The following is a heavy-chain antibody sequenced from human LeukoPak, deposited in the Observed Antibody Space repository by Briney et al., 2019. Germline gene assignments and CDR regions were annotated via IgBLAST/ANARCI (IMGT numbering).Heavy chain of an antibody. CDR1: GYTSTSYF. V-gene: IGHV1-46*01. CDR2: ITPSGGST. J-gene: IGHJ6*02. Sequence: GASVQVSCTASGYTSTSYFMHWVGQAPGQGLEWMGIITPSGGSTSYAQKFQSRDTMTRDTSTSTVYMELSSLRTEDTAVYYCAREMAVWGQGTTVTVSS. CDR3: AREMAV.